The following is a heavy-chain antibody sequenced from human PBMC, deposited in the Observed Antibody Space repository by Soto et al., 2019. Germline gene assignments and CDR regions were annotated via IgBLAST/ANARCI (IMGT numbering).Heavy chain of an antibody. Sequence: EASVKVSCKASGYTFTSYYMHWVRQAPGQGLEWMGIINPSGGSTSYAQKFQGRVTMTRDTSTSTVYMELSSLRSEDTAVYYYASTPLGYCSGGSCYSGAFDIWGQGTMVTVS. J-gene: IGHJ3*02. V-gene: IGHV1-46*01. CDR1: GYTFTSYY. CDR3: ASTPLGYCSGGSCYSGAFDI. CDR2: INPSGGST. D-gene: IGHD2-15*01.